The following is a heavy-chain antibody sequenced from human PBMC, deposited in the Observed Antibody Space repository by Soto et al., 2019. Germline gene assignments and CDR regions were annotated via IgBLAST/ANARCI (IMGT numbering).Heavy chain of an antibody. CDR3: ARLGHPGH. J-gene: IGHJ4*02. CDR1: GGSLRNSV. Sequence: QVQLLQSGAEVKKPGSSVKFSCTASGGSLRNSVISWVRQAPAQRLEWMGGVIPILGTANYAQKFQGRVTMTADEATSTAYMALSSLSPDDPAVYYCARLGHPGHWGPGTLVIVSS. V-gene: IGHV1-69*01. CDR2: VIPILGTA.